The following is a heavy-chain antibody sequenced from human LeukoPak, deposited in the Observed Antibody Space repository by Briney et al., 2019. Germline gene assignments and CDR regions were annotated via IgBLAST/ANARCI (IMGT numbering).Heavy chain of an antibody. CDR3: ASRGYSYGNYFDY. D-gene: IGHD5-18*01. J-gene: IGHJ4*02. V-gene: IGHV4-39*01. Sequence: PSETLSLTCTVSGGSISSSNYYWGWIRQPPGKGLEWIGSIYYSGSTYYNPSLKSRVTISVDTSKNQFSLELSSVTAADTAVYYCASRGYSYGNYFDYWGQGTLVTVSS. CDR1: GGSISSSNYY. CDR2: IYYSGST.